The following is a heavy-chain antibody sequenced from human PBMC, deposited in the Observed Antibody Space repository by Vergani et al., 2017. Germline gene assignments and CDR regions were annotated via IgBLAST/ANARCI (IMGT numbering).Heavy chain of an antibody. Sequence: QVQLVQSGAEVKKPGASVKVSCKASGYTFTSYDINWVRQATGQGLEWMGWMNPNSGNTGYAQKFQGRVTMTRNTSISTAYMELSSLRSEDTAVYYCARSNIVVVPAANRRWFDPWGQGTLVTVSS. J-gene: IGHJ5*02. CDR3: ARSNIVVVPAANRRWFDP. V-gene: IGHV1-8*01. CDR1: GYTFTSYD. CDR2: MNPNSGNT. D-gene: IGHD2-2*01.